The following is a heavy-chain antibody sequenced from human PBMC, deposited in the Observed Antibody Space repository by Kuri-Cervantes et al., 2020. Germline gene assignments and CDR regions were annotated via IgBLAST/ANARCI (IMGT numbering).Heavy chain of an antibody. Sequence: GSLRLSCTVSGGSISSYYWSWIRQPAGKGLEWIGRIYTSGSTNYNPSLKSRVTISVDTSKNQFSLKLSSVTAADTAVYYCARVSASDSSGYYYYYYYYYMDVWGKGTTVTVSS. V-gene: IGHV4-4*07. D-gene: IGHD3-22*01. CDR3: ARVSASDSSGYYYYYYYYYMDV. CDR1: GGSISSYY. CDR2: IYTSGST. J-gene: IGHJ6*03.